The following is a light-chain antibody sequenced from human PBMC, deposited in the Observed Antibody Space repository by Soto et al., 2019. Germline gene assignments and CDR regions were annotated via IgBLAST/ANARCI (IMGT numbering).Light chain of an antibody. CDR3: QVHASSPKT. V-gene: IGKV3-20*01. CDR1: QPVNSGY. Sequence: IVLTQSPGTLSLSPGEGATLSCRASQPVNSGYLAWYQQKPGQAPRLLMYGVSTRDTGIPDRFSGSGPGTAITLTISRLEPGDFAVYDCQVHASSPKTFGQGTKVEFK. J-gene: IGKJ1*01. CDR2: GVS.